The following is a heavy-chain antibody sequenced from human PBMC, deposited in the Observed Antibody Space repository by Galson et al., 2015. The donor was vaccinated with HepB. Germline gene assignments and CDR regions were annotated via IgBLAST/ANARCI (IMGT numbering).Heavy chain of an antibody. Sequence: SVKVSCKASGYTFTGYYMHWVRQAPGQGLEWMGWINPNSGGTNYAQKFQGRVTMTRDTSISTAYMELSRLRSDDTAVYYCARVGAGDSSGYYPDYWGQGTLVTVSS. CDR1: GYTFTGYY. J-gene: IGHJ4*02. V-gene: IGHV1-2*02. D-gene: IGHD3-22*01. CDR3: ARVGAGDSSGYYPDY. CDR2: INPNSGGT.